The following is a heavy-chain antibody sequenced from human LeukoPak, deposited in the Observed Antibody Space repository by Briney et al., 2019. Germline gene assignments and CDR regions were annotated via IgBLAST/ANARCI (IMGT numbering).Heavy chain of an antibody. CDR1: GGSISSGDYY. V-gene: IGHV4-30-4*08. Sequence: SQTLSLTCTVSGGSISSGDYYWSWIRQPPGKGLEWIGYIYYSGSTYYNPSLKSRVTISVDTSKNQFSLKLSSVTAADTAVYYCAGDTVWGSYRYGHNYFDYWGQGTLVTVSS. D-gene: IGHD3-16*02. J-gene: IGHJ4*02. CDR2: IYYSGST. CDR3: AGDTVWGSYRYGHNYFDY.